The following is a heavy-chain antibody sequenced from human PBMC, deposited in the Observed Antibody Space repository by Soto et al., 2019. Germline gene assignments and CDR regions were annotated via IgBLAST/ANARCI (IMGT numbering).Heavy chain of an antibody. V-gene: IGHV2-5*01. CDR3: AHSGSPGGEYQLLSLWFDP. J-gene: IGHJ5*02. CDR2: IYWNDDK. Sequence: QITLKESGPTLVKPTQTLTLTCTFSGFSLSTSGVGVGWIRQPPGKALEWLALIYWNDDKRYSPSLKSRLTITKDTSKNQVVLTMTNMDPVDTATYYCAHSGSPGGEYQLLSLWFDPWGQGTLVTVSS. D-gene: IGHD2-2*01. CDR1: GFSLSTSGVG.